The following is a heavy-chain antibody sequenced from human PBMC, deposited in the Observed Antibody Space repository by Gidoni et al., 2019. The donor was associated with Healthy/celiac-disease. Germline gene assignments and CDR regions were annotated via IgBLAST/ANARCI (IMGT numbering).Heavy chain of an antibody. CDR1: GGSVSGYY. D-gene: IGHD3-22*01. CDR2: IKHSGRT. CDR3: ARVSVGVITYYFDY. V-gene: IGHV4-34*01. Sequence: QVQLQQWGAGLLTPSETLSLTCAVYGGSVSGYYWSWIRQPPGKGLEWMGEIKHSGRTNYNPSLKSRLTISVDTSKTQFSLKLSSVTAADTAVYYCARVSVGVITYYFDYWGQGTLVTVSS. J-gene: IGHJ4*02.